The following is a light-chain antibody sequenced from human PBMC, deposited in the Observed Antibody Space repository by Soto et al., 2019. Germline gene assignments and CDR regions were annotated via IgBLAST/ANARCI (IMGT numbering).Light chain of an antibody. CDR2: AAS. CDR3: QHPKWA. V-gene: IGKV1-17*02. J-gene: IGKJ1*01. Sequence: IQLTQSPSSLSASVGDRVTITCRASQGIRNDLGWYQQRPGRAPQLLIYAASALQTGVPSRFSGSGSGTDFTLTITNLQPEDSGTYYCQHPKWAFGQGTTVEI. CDR1: QGIRND.